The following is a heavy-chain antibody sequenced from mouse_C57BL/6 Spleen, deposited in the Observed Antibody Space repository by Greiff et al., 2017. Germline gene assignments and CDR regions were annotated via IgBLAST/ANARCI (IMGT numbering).Heavy chain of an antibody. Sequence: VQLQESGAELVRPGASVTLSCKASGYTFTDYEMHWVKQTPVHGLEWIGAIDPETGGTAYNQKFKGKAILTADKSSSTAYMELRSLTSGDSAVYYCTRGITTVVNWYFEVWGTGTTVTVAS. V-gene: IGHV1-15*01. CDR3: TRGITTVVNWYFEV. D-gene: IGHD1-1*01. CDR2: IDPETGGT. CDR1: GYTFTDYE. J-gene: IGHJ1*03.